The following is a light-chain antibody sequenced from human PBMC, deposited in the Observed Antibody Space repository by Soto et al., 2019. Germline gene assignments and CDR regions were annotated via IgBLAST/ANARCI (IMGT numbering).Light chain of an antibody. V-gene: IGLV2-14*01. J-gene: IGLJ1*01. CDR3: ASFTTSSTRV. CDR2: EVN. CDR1: SSDIGTYNY. Sequence: QSVLTQPASVSGSPGQSITVSCTGTSSDIGTYNYVSWYQQHPGKAPKVIIYEVNNRPSGVSNRFSGSKSSNTASLTISGLQAEDEADYYCASFTTSSTRVFGTGTKLTGL.